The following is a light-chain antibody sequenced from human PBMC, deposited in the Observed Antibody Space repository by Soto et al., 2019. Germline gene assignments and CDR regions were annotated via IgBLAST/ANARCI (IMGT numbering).Light chain of an antibody. CDR1: QTVTTW. V-gene: IGKV1-5*03. CDR2: RAS. J-gene: IGKJ4*01. CDR3: QQYYSYPVT. Sequence: DIQMTQSPSTLSASIGDRVTINCRASQTVTTWLAWYQQKPGEAPKVLIYRASSLESGVPSRFSGSGSGTEFTLTISTLQPDDFATYYCQQYYSYPVTFGGGTKVEIK.